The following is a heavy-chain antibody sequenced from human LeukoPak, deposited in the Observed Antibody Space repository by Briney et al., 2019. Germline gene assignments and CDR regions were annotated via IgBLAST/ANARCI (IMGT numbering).Heavy chain of an antibody. V-gene: IGHV3-23*01. J-gene: IGHJ4*02. D-gene: IGHD5-24*01. CDR1: GFTVSSNY. CDR3: AKDPNGSADY. CDR2: ISGSGGST. Sequence: PGGSLRLSCAASGFTVSSNYMSWVRQAPGKGLEWVSAISGSGGSTYYADSVKGRFTISRDNSKNTLYLQMNSLRAEDTAVYYCAKDPNGSADYWGQGTLVTVSS.